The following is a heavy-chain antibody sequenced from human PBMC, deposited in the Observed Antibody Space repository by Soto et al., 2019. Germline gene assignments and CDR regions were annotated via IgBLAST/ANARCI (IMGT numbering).Heavy chain of an antibody. CDR1: GYTFTSYG. D-gene: IGHD2-15*01. J-gene: IGHJ4*02. CDR3: ARGGSYCSGGSCLPY. Sequence: ASVKVSCKASGYTFTSYGISWVRQAPGQGLEWMGWISAYNGNTNYAQKLQGRVTMTTDTSTSTAYIELRSLRSDDFFLYYCARGGSYCSGGSCLPYWGQGTLVTVSS. CDR2: ISAYNGNT. V-gene: IGHV1-18*03.